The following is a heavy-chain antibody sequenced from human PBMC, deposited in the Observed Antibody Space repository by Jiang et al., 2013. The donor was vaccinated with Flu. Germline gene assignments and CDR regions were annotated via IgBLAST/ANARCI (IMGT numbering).Heavy chain of an antibody. D-gene: IGHD3-3*01. CDR3: ARGPADSYYDFWSGSTSAPYFDY. CDR2: IYYSGST. V-gene: IGHV4-61*01. J-gene: IGHJ4*02. CDR1: GYSISSGYY. Sequence: SLTCAVSGYSISSGYYWGWIRQPPGKGLEWIGYIYYSGSTNXNPSLKSRVTISVDTSKNQFSLKLSSVTAADTAVYYCARGPADSYYDFWSGSTSAPYFDYWGQGTLVTVSS.